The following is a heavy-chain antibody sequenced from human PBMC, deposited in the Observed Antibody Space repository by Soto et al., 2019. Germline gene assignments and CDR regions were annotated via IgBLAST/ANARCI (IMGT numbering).Heavy chain of an antibody. D-gene: IGHD2-2*01. CDR1: GDSISGGASF. J-gene: IGHJ5*02. CDR3: AKLSCTSSTCYFPGWFDP. V-gene: IGHV4-31*03. Sequence: QVQLQESGPGLVKPSETLSLTCTVSGDSISGGASFWSWIRQPPGKGLEWIANVYYSGSSYYNPSLKSRLTISVDTTKNQSSLQLKFMTAADTAVYYCAKLSCTSSTCYFPGWFDPWGQGTLVTVSS. CDR2: VYYSGSS.